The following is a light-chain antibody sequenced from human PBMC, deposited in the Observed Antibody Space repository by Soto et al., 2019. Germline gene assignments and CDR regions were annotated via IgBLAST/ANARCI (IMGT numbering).Light chain of an antibody. CDR2: SAS. CDR1: QGIRDA. Sequence: DIQMTQSPSSLSASVGGRVTITCRASQGIRDALGWYQQKPGKVPKRLIYSASSLQNGVPSRFSGSGSETVFTLTISSLQPEDVATYFCLQHSDYPFTFGQGTRLEI. J-gene: IGKJ2*01. CDR3: LQHSDYPFT. V-gene: IGKV1-17*01.